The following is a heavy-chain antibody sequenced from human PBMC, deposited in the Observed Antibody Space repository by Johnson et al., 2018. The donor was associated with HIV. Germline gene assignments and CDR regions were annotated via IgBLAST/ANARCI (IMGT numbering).Heavy chain of an antibody. CDR2: IGTAGDT. CDR1: GFTVSSNY. Sequence: VQLVESGGGLIQPGGSLRLSCAASGFTVSSNYMSWVRQAPGKGLAWVSAIGTAGDTYYPGPVKGRFTISSDNPKNSLYLKMDNLRTDDTAVYYCARDGVYSSPHDAFDIWGQGTMVTVSS. J-gene: IGHJ3*02. CDR3: ARDGVYSSPHDAFDI. D-gene: IGHD6-13*01. V-gene: IGHV3-53*01.